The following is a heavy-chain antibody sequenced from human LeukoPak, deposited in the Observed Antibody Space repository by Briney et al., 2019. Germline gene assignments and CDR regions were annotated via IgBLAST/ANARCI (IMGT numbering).Heavy chain of an antibody. CDR3: TSILEAVAGRRAVDY. CDR2: IRSKANSYAT. V-gene: IGHV3-73*01. CDR1: GFTFSGSA. Sequence: GGSLRLSCAASGFTFSGSAMHWVRQASGKGLEWVGRIRSKANSYATAYAASVKGRFTISRDDSKNTEYLQMNSLKTEDTAVYYCTSILEAVAGRRAVDYWGQGTLVNVSS. D-gene: IGHD6-19*01. J-gene: IGHJ4*02.